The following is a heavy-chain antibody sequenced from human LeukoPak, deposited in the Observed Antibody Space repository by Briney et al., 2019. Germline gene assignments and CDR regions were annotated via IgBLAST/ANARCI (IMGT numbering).Heavy chain of an antibody. CDR1: GGSISSSSYY. D-gene: IGHD5-24*01. J-gene: IGHJ4*02. CDR3: ARERRDGYKVYFDY. CDR2: IYYSGST. V-gene: IGHV4-39*07. Sequence: PETLSLTCTVSGGSISSSSYYWGWIRQPPEKGLEWIGSIYYSGSTYYNPSLKSRVTISVDTSKNQFSLKLSSVTAADTAVYYCARERRDGYKVYFDYWGQGTLVTVSS.